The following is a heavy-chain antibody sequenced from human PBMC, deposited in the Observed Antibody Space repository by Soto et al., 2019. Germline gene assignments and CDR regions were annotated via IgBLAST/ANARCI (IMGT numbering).Heavy chain of an antibody. V-gene: IGHV3-33*01. CDR3: AREVYVLRWPNIDY. J-gene: IGHJ4*02. CDR1: GFTFSSYG. Sequence: QVQLVESGGGVVQPGRSLRLSCAASGFTFSSYGMHWVRQAPGKGLEWVAVIWYDGSNKYYADSVKGRFTISRDNSKNTLYLQRNSLRAEDTAVYYCAREVYVLRWPNIDYWGQGTLVTVSS. CDR2: IWYDGSNK. D-gene: IGHD2-8*01.